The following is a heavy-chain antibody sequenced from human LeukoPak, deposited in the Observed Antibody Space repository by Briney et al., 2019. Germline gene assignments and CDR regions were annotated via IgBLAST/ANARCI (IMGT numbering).Heavy chain of an antibody. CDR2: INHSGST. V-gene: IGHV4-34*01. CDR1: GGSFSGYY. D-gene: IGHD6-13*01. J-gene: IGHJ4*02. CDR3: ARRYSSSWYGSLDY. Sequence: SETLSLTCAVYGGSFSGYYWSWIRQPPGKGLEWIGEINHSGSTNYNPSLKSRVTISVDTSKNQFSLKLGSVTAADTAVYYCARRYSSSWYGSLDYWGQGTLVTVSS.